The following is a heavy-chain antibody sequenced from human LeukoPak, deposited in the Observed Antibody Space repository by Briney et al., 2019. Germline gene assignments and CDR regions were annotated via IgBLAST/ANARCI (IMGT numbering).Heavy chain of an antibody. CDR3: ARDTLRDYYMDV. Sequence: GAPVKVSCKASGGTFSSYAISWVRQAPGQGLEWMGGIIPIFGTANYAQKFQGRVTITADESTSTAYMELSSLRSEDTAVYYCARDTLRDYYMDVWGKGTTVTISS. CDR1: GGTFSSYA. CDR2: IIPIFGTA. D-gene: IGHD2/OR15-2a*01. V-gene: IGHV1-69*13. J-gene: IGHJ6*03.